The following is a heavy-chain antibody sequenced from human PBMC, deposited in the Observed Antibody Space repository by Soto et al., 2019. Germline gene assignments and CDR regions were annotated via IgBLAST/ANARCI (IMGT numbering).Heavy chain of an antibody. D-gene: IGHD3-16*01. CDR1: GFTFSTHT. CDR3: VKGGEDITSPYGMDV. CDR2: ISSGGTYL. Sequence: GSLRVPCSVSGFTFSTHTLVWVRQAPGKGLEWVSSISSGGTYLEYAHSVKGRFAISRDDAKDSVFLQMNSLKTDDTAVYYCVKGGEDITSPYGMDVWGQGTKVTVYS. J-gene: IGHJ6*02. V-gene: IGHV3-21*06.